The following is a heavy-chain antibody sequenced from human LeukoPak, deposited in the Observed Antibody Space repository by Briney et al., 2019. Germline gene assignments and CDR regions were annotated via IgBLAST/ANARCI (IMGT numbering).Heavy chain of an antibody. Sequence: GGSLRLSCAASGFTFSDIWVSWVRQAPGKGLEWVGRIKSNVDGGARDYAAPVKGRFTISRDDSKNTLYLQMSRLKTEDTGVYYCTTDGVDFWSGYYIGNYWGQGTLVAVSS. J-gene: IGHJ4*02. CDR1: GFTFSDIW. CDR2: IKSNVDGGAR. V-gene: IGHV3-15*01. CDR3: TTDGVDFWSGYYIGNY. D-gene: IGHD3-3*01.